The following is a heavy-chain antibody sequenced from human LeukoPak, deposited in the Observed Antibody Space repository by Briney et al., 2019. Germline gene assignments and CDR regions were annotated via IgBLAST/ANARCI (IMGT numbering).Heavy chain of an antibody. CDR3: ARGMAFFYRD. Sequence: EGSLRLSCAASGSTVINSYMRWVRQAPGEGLEWGSVIYSGGTTYYADSVKGRFTISRDNSKNTLSLQMNRLRAEVTAVYYCARGMAFFYRDWGQGTLVTVSS. V-gene: IGHV3-66*01. CDR1: GSTVINSY. CDR2: IYSGGTT. D-gene: IGHD2/OR15-2a*01. J-gene: IGHJ4*02.